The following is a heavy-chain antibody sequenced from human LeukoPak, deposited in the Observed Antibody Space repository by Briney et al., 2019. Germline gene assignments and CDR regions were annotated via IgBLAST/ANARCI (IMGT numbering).Heavy chain of an antibody. Sequence: SVKVSCKASGFTFTSSAMQWVRQARGQGMEGIGWIFVCSGNTNSAQKFQDSVTITRDMSTSTAYMELSSLRSEDTAVYYCAAEERMTSLAFDIWGQGTMVTVSS. CDR2: IFVCSGNT. CDR3: AAEERMTSLAFDI. CDR1: GFTFTSSA. V-gene: IGHV1-58*02. J-gene: IGHJ3*02. D-gene: IGHD4-11*01.